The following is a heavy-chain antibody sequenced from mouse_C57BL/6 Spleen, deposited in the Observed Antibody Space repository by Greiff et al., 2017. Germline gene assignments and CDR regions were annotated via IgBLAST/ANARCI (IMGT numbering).Heavy chain of an antibody. D-gene: IGHD4-1*01. CDR2: INYDGSST. J-gene: IGHJ1*03. V-gene: IGHV5-16*01. CDR3: ARNWDGWYFDV. Sequence: EVMLVESEGGLVQPGSSMKLSCTASGFTFSDYYMAWVRQVPEKGLEWVANINYDGSSTYYLDSLKSRFIISRDNAKNILCLQMSSLKSEDTATYYCARNWDGWYFDVWGTGTTVTVSS. CDR1: GFTFSDYY.